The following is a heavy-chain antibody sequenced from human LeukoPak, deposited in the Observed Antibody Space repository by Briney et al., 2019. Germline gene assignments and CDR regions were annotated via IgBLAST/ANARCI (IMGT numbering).Heavy chain of an antibody. CDR1: GFSFTSHW. V-gene: IGHV3-7*01. CDR3: ARGVGWFDP. Sequence: PGGSLRLSCAGSGFSFTSHWMSWVRQAPAKGLEWVANIKEDGSEKYYVDSVKDRFTISRDNAKNSLSLQMNSLRAEDTAVYYCARGVGWFDPWGQGTLVTVSS. CDR2: IKEDGSEK. D-gene: IGHD3-3*01. J-gene: IGHJ5*02.